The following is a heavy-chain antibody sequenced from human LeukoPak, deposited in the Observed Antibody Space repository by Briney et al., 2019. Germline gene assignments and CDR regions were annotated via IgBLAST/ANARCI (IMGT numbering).Heavy chain of an antibody. V-gene: IGHV3-7*01. CDR1: GFTITNFW. Sequence: GGSLRLSCAVSGFTITNFWMSWVRRAPGKGLEWVANIKQDGSGEFYVDSVKGRFTISRDSAKNSLYLHMNSLRHEDTAVYYCARDLFDYWGQGTLVTVSS. CDR3: ARDLFDY. CDR2: IKQDGSGE. J-gene: IGHJ4*02.